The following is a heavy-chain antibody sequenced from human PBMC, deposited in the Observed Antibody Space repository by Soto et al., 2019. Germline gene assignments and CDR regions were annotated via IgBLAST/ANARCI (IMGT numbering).Heavy chain of an antibody. CDR1: GYTFTVFY. CDR3: ARLPASTTVTTPAAYFDY. D-gene: IGHD4-17*01. Sequence: QVQLVQSGAEVKKPGASVKVSCKAFGYTFTVFYMHWVRQAPGQGLEWMGWINPNSGGTNYAQKFQGRVTMTRDTSISTAYMELSRLKSDDTAVCYCARLPASTTVTTPAAYFDYWGQGTLVTVSS. CDR2: INPNSGGT. J-gene: IGHJ4*02. V-gene: IGHV1-2*02.